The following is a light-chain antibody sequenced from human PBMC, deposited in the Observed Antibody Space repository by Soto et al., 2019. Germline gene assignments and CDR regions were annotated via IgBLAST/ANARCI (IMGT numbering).Light chain of an antibody. CDR2: EVT. Sequence: QSVLTQPASVSGSPGQSITISCTGTSSDVGVYDYVSWYRQYPGEAPKLLIYEVTNRPAGISNRFSGSKSGNTASLTISGLQAEDEADYYCSSFTVTSSLVFGGGTKLTVL. CDR3: SSFTVTSSLV. CDR1: SSDVGVYDY. J-gene: IGLJ2*01. V-gene: IGLV2-14*01.